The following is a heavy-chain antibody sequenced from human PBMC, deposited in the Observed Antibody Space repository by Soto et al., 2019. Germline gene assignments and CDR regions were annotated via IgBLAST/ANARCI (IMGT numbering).Heavy chain of an antibody. J-gene: IGHJ4*02. V-gene: IGHV4-31*03. CDR1: GGSISSGGYY. CDR3: ARGDMVRGVTQFDY. CDR2: IYYSGST. Sequence: QVQLQESGPGLVKPSQTLSLTCTVSGGSISSGGYYWSWIRQHPGKGLEWIGYIYYSGSTYYNPSLKSRVTIPVDTSKNQFSLKLSSVTAADTAVYYCARGDMVRGVTQFDYWGQGTLVTVSS. D-gene: IGHD3-10*01.